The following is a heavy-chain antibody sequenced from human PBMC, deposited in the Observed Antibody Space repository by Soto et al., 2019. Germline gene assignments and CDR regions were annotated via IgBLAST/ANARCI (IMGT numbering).Heavy chain of an antibody. Sequence: GGSLRLSCTASGFTFGDYAMSWFRQAPGKGLEWVGFIRSKAYGGTTEYAASVKGRFTISRDDSKSIAYLQMNSLKTEDTAVYYCTRDLQTGYSSSWCGFNFDYWGQGTLVTVSS. CDR2: IRSKAYGGTT. J-gene: IGHJ4*02. V-gene: IGHV3-49*03. D-gene: IGHD6-13*01. CDR1: GFTFGDYA. CDR3: TRDLQTGYSSSWCGFNFDY.